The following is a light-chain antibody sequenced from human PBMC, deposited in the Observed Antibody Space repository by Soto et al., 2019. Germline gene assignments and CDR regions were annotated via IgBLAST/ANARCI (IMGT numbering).Light chain of an antibody. V-gene: IGLV1-47*01. CDR3: AAWDDSLSGVV. Sequence: QSVLTQPPSASGTPGQGVTISCSGSSSNMGSNSVHWYKQLPGTAPKLLIYSNTQRPSGVPDRFSGSKSGTSASLAISGLRSEDEADYYCAAWDDSLSGVVFGGGTKLTVL. J-gene: IGLJ2*01. CDR2: SNT. CDR1: SSNMGSNS.